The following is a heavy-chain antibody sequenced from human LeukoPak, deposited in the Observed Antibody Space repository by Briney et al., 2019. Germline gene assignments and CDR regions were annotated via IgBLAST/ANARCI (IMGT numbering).Heavy chain of an antibody. CDR3: ARVQGGVLGIRYYYYGMDV. J-gene: IGHJ6*02. CDR2: ISSSGSTI. Sequence: PGGSLRLSCAASGFTFSDYYMSWIRQAPGKGLEWVSYISSSGSTIYYADSVKGRFTISRDNAKNSLYLQMSSLRAEDTAVYYCARVQGGVLGIRYYYYGMDVWGQGTTVTVSS. CDR1: GFTFSDYY. V-gene: IGHV3-11*01. D-gene: IGHD3-16*01.